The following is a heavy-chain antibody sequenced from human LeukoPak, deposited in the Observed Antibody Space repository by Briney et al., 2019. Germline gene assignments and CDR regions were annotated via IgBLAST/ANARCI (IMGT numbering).Heavy chain of an antibody. D-gene: IGHD3-10*01. CDR1: GGSISSYY. Sequence: SETLSLTCTVSGGSISSYYWSLIRQPPGKGLEWIGYIYYSGSTNYNPSLKSRVTISVDTSKNQFSLKLSSVTAADTAVYYCARDRMVRAVTPWIDIWGQGTMVTVSS. CDR3: ARDRMVRAVTPWIDI. J-gene: IGHJ3*02. CDR2: IYYSGST. V-gene: IGHV4-59*01.